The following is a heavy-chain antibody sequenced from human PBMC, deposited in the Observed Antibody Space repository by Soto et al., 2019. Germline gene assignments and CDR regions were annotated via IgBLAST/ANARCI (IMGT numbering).Heavy chain of an antibody. D-gene: IGHD1-26*01. CDR2: IHYSGIT. CDR1: GGSIGSYH. J-gene: IGHJ4*02. CDR3: ARHSGVSGTLSYYFDH. Sequence: SETLSLTCTVSGGSIGSYHWSWIRQPPGKGLEWIGYIHYSGITNYNPSLKSRVTISVDTSKNQFSLKLSSVTAADTAVYYCARHSGVSGTLSYYFDHWGQGTLVTVS. V-gene: IGHV4-59*08.